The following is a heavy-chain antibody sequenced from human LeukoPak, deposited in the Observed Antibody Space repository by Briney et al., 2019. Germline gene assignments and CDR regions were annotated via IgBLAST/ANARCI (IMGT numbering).Heavy chain of an antibody. CDR1: GGSFSSYY. V-gene: IGHV4-59*05. CDR3: ARRGFRNWFDP. D-gene: IGHD3-10*01. J-gene: IGHJ5*02. Sequence: SETLSLTCTVSGGSFSSYYWSWIRQPAGKGLEWIGTIYYSGNTYYSPSLKSRVTISVDTSKNHFSLKLSSVTAADTAVYYCARRGFRNWFDPWGQGTLVTVSS. CDR2: IYYSGNT.